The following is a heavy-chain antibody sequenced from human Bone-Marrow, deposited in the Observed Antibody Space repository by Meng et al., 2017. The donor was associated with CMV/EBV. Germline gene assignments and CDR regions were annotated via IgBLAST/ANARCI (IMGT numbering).Heavy chain of an antibody. CDR2: INHSGST. V-gene: IGHV4-61*01. J-gene: IGHJ2*01. CDR3: ARTEIQLWLRYFDL. D-gene: IGHD5-18*01. CDR1: GGSVSSGSYY. Sequence: GSLRLSCTVSGGSVSSGSYYWSWIRQPPGKGLEWIGEINHSGSTNYNPSLKSRVTISVDTSKNQFSLKLSSVTAADTAVYYCARTEIQLWLRYFDLWGRGTLVTASS.